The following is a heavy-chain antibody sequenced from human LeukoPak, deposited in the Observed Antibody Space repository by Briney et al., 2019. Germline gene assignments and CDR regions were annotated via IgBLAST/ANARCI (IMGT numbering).Heavy chain of an antibody. V-gene: IGHV3-7*01. Sequence: GGSLRLSCAASGFSFSTYWVSWVRQAPGKGLEWVASINQDGSEKYSVDSVKGRFTISRDNAKNSLYPQMNSLRAEDTAVYYCARVGYSHGYGWDGGYYYYYMDVWGKGTTVTVSS. D-gene: IGHD5-18*01. J-gene: IGHJ6*03. CDR2: INQDGSEK. CDR1: GFSFSTYW. CDR3: ARVGYSHGYGWDGGYYYYYMDV.